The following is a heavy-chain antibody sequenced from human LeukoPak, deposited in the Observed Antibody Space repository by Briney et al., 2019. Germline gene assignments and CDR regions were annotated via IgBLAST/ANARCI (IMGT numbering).Heavy chain of an antibody. J-gene: IGHJ4*02. V-gene: IGHV3-74*01. Sequence: GGSLRLSCAAPGFTFTNYWTHWVRQAPGMGLVWVSRLPPDELGIIYADSVKGRFTVSRDNAKNTVYLQMNNLRVDDTAMYYCVGTIASRGSEYWGQGALVTVSS. CDR3: VGTIASRGSEY. CDR2: LPPDELGI. D-gene: IGHD6-6*01. CDR1: GFTFTNYW.